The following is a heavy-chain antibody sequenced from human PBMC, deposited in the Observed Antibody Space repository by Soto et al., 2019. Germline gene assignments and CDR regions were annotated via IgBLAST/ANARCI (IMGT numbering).Heavy chain of an antibody. CDR2: IIPIFGST. V-gene: IGHV1-69*15. Sequence: QVQLLQSGAEVKKPGSSVKVSCKASGGTFSNYAITWVRQAPGQGLEWLGRIIPIFGSTNFEQKFQGSVTRTSDESTTTVYMELGSMRSDDTAVYFCAKDGGKDGYFRNWFDPWGQGTLVTVSS. CDR1: GGTFSNYA. CDR3: AKDGGKDGYFRNWFDP. J-gene: IGHJ5*02. D-gene: IGHD5-18*01.